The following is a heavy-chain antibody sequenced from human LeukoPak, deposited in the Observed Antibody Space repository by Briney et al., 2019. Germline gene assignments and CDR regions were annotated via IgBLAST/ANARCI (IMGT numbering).Heavy chain of an antibody. D-gene: IGHD2-15*01. J-gene: IGHJ5*02. CDR3: ARDRYCIGGICYSGRFDP. CDR2: MYYSGST. V-gene: IGHV4-59*01. CDR1: GGSMNDYY. Sequence: RPPETLSLTCTVSGGSMNDYYWSWIRQPPGKGLEWIGYMYYSGSTNYNPSLKSRVSISIDTSENQFSLKLSSVTAADTAVYYCARDRYCIGGICYSGRFDPWGRGTLVTVSS.